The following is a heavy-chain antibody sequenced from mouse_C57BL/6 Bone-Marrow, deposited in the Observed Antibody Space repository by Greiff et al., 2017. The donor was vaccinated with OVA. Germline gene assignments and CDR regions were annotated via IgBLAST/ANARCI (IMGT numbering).Heavy chain of an antibody. CDR2: INYDGSST. CDR1: GFTFSDYY. Sequence: EVKLMESAGGLVQPGSSLKLSCTASGFTFSDYYMAWVRQVPEKGLEWVANINYDGSSTYYLDSLKSRFIISRDNAKNILYLQMSSLKSEDTATYYCARDGVVRFDYWGQGTTLTVSS. CDR3: ARDGVVRFDY. D-gene: IGHD1-1*01. J-gene: IGHJ2*01. V-gene: IGHV5-16*01.